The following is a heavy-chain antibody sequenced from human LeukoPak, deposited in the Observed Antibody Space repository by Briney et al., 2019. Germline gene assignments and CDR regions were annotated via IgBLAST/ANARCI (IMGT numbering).Heavy chain of an antibody. V-gene: IGHV4-31*03. Sequence: NPSQTLSLTCTVSGGSISSGGYYWSWIRQHPGKGLEWIGYIYYSGSTYYNPSLKSRVTISVDTSKNLFSLKLSSVTAADTAVYYCARLYSGSLLAMDYWGQGTLVTVSS. CDR2: IYYSGST. D-gene: IGHD1-26*01. CDR3: ARLYSGSLLAMDY. CDR1: GGSISSGGYY. J-gene: IGHJ4*02.